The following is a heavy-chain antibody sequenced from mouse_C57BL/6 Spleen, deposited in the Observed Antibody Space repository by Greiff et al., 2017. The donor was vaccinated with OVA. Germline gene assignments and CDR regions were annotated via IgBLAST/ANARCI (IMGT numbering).Heavy chain of an antibody. CDR3: ASPGSSYYYAMDY. V-gene: IGHV1-26*01. D-gene: IGHD1-1*01. CDR2: INPNNGGT. Sequence: VQLQQSGPELVKPGASVKISCKASGYTFTDYYMNWVKQSHGKSLEWIGDINPNNGGTSYNQKFKGKATLTVDKSSSTAYMELRSLTSEDSAVYYCASPGSSYYYAMDYWGQGTSVTVSS. CDR1: GYTFTDYY. J-gene: IGHJ4*01.